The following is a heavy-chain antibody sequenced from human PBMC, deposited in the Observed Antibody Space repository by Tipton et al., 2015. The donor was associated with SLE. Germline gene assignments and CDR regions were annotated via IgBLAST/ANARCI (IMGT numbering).Heavy chain of an antibody. J-gene: IGHJ4*02. V-gene: IGHV4-61*02. CDR2: IYTSGST. Sequence: LVKPTQTLSLTCTVSGGSISSGSYYWSWIRQPAGKGLEWIGRIYTSGSTNYNPSLKSRVTISVDTSKNQFSLKLSSVTAADTAVYYCARDADYSKVLDYWGQGTLVTVSS. CDR3: ARDADYSKVLDY. CDR1: GGSISSGSYY. D-gene: IGHD4-11*01.